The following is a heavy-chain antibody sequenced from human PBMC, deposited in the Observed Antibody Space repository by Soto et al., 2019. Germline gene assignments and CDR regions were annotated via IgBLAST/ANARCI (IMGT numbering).Heavy chain of an antibody. J-gene: IGHJ4*02. D-gene: IGHD3-10*01. Sequence: GGSLRLSCAVSGFTLSTCAMHWFRQAPGKGLEWVATTSYDGLNTFYGESVRGRFSISRDTSKNTLFLQMNSLKTEDTAVYYCAKSSSGLRDYFDSWGRGTLVTVSS. CDR3: AKSSSGLRDYFDS. CDR1: GFTLSTCA. V-gene: IGHV3-30-3*02. CDR2: TSYDGLNT.